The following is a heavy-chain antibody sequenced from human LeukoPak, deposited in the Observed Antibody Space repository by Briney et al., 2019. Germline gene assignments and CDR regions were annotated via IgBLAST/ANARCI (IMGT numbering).Heavy chain of an antibody. CDR2: IKSKTDGGTA. V-gene: IGHV3-15*01. D-gene: IGHD2-15*01. J-gene: IGHJ4*02. CDR3: TIDRVGCSGGSCYPYYFDN. Sequence: GGSLRLSCAASGFTSSNAWMSWGRQAPGKGLEWVGHIKSKTDGGTADYAALVKGRFTISRDDSKNTLYLQMNSLKTEDTAMYYCTIDRVGCSGGSCYPYYFDNWGQGTLVTVSS. CDR1: GFTSSNAW.